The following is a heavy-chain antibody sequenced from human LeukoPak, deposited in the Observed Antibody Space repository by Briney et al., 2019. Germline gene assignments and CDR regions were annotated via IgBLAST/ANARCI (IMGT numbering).Heavy chain of an antibody. CDR1: GGSISSYY. CDR2: IYYSGST. CDR3: ARDWDGRDPDRSGYYPRWFDP. D-gene: IGHD3-22*01. J-gene: IGHJ5*02. V-gene: IGHV4-59*01. Sequence: SETLSLTCTVSGGSISSYYWSWIRQPPGKGLGWSGCIYYSGSTNYNPSLKSRVTISVDTSKNQFSLKLRSVTAADTAVYYCARDWDGRDPDRSGYYPRWFDPWGQGALVTVSS.